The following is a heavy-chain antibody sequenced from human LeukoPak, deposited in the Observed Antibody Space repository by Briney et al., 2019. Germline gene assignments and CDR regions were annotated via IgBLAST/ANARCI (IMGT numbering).Heavy chain of an antibody. Sequence: GASVKVSCKASGYTFTSYAMHWVRQAPGQRLEWMGWINAGNGNTKYSQKFQGRVTMTRDTSISTAYMELSRLRSDDTAVYYCARNYYDSSGYSYYFDYWGQGTLVTVSS. CDR3: ARNYYDSSGYSYYFDY. CDR1: GYTFTSYA. CDR2: INAGNGNT. V-gene: IGHV1-3*01. D-gene: IGHD3-22*01. J-gene: IGHJ4*02.